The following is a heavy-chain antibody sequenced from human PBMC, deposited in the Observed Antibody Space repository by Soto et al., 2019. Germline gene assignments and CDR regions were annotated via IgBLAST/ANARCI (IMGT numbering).Heavy chain of an antibody. J-gene: IGHJ4*02. CDR1: GFSFSDYY. Sequence: PGGSLRLSCAASGFSFSDYYMSWIRQAPGKGLEWVSYISFSGTSIYYADSVKGRFTISRDDAKNSLYLQMNSLRAEDTAVYYCAKSPGMYYYDSSGYYHYDYWGQGPLVTVSS. V-gene: IGHV3-11*01. CDR2: ISFSGTSI. D-gene: IGHD3-22*01. CDR3: AKSPGMYYYDSSGYYHYDY.